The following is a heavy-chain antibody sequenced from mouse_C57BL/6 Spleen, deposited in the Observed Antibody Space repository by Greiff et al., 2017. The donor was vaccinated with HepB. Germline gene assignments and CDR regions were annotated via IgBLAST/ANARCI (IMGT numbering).Heavy chain of an antibody. J-gene: IGHJ1*03. CDR2: IDPNSGGT. V-gene: IGHV1-72*01. CDR3: ARENGSSYVGWYFDV. D-gene: IGHD1-1*01. Sequence: QVQLQQPGAELVKPGASVKLSCKASGYTFTSYWMHWVKQRPGRGLEWIGRIDPNSGGTKYNEKFKSKATLTVDKPSSPAYMQLSSLTSEDSAVYYCARENGSSYVGWYFDVWGTGATVTGSS. CDR1: GYTFTSYW.